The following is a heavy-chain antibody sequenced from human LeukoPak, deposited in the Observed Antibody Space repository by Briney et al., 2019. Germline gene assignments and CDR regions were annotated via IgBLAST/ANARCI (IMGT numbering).Heavy chain of an antibody. Sequence: GGSLRLSFAASGFTFSSYSMNWVRQAPGKGLEWVSSISSSSSYIYYADSVKGRFTISRDNAKNSLYLQMNSLRAEDTAVYYCARDGPATIAAAGHDYWGQGTLVTVSS. V-gene: IGHV3-21*01. J-gene: IGHJ4*02. D-gene: IGHD6-13*01. CDR3: ARDGPATIAAAGHDY. CDR1: GFTFSSYS. CDR2: ISSSSSYI.